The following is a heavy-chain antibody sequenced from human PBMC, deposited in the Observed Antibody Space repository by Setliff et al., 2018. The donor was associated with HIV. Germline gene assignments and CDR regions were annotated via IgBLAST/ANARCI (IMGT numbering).Heavy chain of an antibody. CDR2: IIPIFGTA. CDR1: GYTFTSYG. Sequence: SVKVSCKASGYTFTSYGISWVRQAPGQGLEWMGGIIPIFGTANYAQQFQGRVTMTEDTSTDTAYMELRSLRSEDTAVYYCATEFPLSSPYYYDSSGYYYWGQGTLVTVPQ. J-gene: IGHJ4*02. V-gene: IGHV1-69*06. CDR3: ATEFPLSSPYYYDSSGYYY. D-gene: IGHD3-22*01.